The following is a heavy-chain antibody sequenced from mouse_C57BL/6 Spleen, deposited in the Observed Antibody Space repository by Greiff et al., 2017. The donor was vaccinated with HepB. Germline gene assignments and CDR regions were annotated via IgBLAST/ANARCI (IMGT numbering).Heavy chain of an antibody. V-gene: IGHV1-54*01. D-gene: IGHD2-2*01. CDR3: AQSTMVTTEAMDY. CDR2: INPGSGGT. J-gene: IGHJ4*01. Sequence: VQLQQPGAELVRPGTSVKVSCKASGYAFTNYLIEWVKQRPGQGLEWIGVINPGSGGTNYNEKFKGKATLTADKSSSTAYMQLSSLTSEDSAVYFCAQSTMVTTEAMDYWGQGTSVTVSS. CDR1: GYAFTNYL.